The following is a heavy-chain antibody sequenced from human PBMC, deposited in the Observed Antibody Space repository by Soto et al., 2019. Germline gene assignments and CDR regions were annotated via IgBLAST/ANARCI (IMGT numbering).Heavy chain of an antibody. CDR3: ARELSYGMDV. Sequence: QVQLQESGPGLVKPSETLSLTCTVSGASINSHYWTWIRQPPGKGLEWIGSIYFSGSTNYNPSRKGRVSISVDRAKSQFSLNLPSVTAADTAMYYCARELSYGMDVWGQGTTVIVSS. CDR2: IYFSGST. J-gene: IGHJ6*02. CDR1: GASINSHY. V-gene: IGHV4-59*11.